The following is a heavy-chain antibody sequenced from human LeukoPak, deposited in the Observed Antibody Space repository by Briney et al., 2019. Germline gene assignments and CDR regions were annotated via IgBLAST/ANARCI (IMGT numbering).Heavy chain of an antibody. Sequence: GGSLRLSCAASGFTFSDYYMSWVRQAPGKGLEWVSVIYSGGSTYYADSVKGRFTISRDNSKNTLYLQMNSLRAEDTAVYYCARFGGGSCYCDAFDIWGQGTMVTVSS. CDR2: IYSGGST. CDR3: ARFGGGSCYCDAFDI. J-gene: IGHJ3*02. CDR1: GFTFSDYY. D-gene: IGHD2-15*01. V-gene: IGHV3-66*01.